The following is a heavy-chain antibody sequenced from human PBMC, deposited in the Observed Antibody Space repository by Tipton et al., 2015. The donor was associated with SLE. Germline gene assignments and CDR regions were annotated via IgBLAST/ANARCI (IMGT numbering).Heavy chain of an antibody. Sequence: SLRLSCAASRFTFSSYSMNWVRQAPGKGLEWVSSISSSSSYIYYADSVKGRFTISRDNAKNSLYLQMNSLRAEDTAVYYCARFSTVTTNYFDYWGQGTLVTVSS. D-gene: IGHD4-17*01. CDR2: ISSSSSYI. J-gene: IGHJ4*02. CDR1: RFTFSSYS. V-gene: IGHV3-21*03. CDR3: ARFSTVTTNYFDY.